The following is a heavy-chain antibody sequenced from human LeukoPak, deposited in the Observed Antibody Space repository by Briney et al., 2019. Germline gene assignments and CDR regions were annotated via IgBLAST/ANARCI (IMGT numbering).Heavy chain of an antibody. CDR3: ARHFLESSRHRYCNWFDP. Sequence: SETLSLTCAVPGDSIRSGGHYWTWIRQLPGKGLEWIGYMFYSGSTYYNPPLKSRVTISVDTSKNQFSLKLSSVTAADTAVYYCARHFLESSRHRYCNWFDPWGQGTLVTVSS. D-gene: IGHD6-13*01. CDR1: GDSIRSGGHY. CDR2: MFYSGST. J-gene: IGHJ5*02. V-gene: IGHV4-39*01.